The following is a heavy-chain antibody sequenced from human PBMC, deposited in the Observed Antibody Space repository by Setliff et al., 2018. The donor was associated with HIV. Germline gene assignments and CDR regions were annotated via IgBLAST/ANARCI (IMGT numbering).Heavy chain of an antibody. CDR2: IIPIFGSI. D-gene: IGHD1-7*01. J-gene: IGHJ6*02. Sequence: ASVKVSCKASGGTFSNYAISWVRQAPGQGLEWMGGIIPIFGSINYAQKFQGRVTITTDESTSTAYMELSSLRSEDTAVYYCARVSNQELYFYGMDVWGQGTTVTVSS. CDR3: ARVSNQELYFYGMDV. V-gene: IGHV1-69*05. CDR1: GGTFSNYA.